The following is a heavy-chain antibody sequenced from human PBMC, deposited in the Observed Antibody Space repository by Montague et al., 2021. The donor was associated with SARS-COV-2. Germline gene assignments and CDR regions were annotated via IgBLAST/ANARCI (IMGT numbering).Heavy chain of an antibody. J-gene: IGHJ4*02. D-gene: IGHD6-13*01. CDR1: GDSIISFY. CDR2: VSAGGST. CDR3: ASDVVAAPGTFDH. Sequence: SETLSLTCTVSGDSIISFYWSWIRQPAGQGLEWMGLVSAGGSTNYNPTLNSRVPMSVATPKKQYSLWLSPATAADSAVYYCASDVVAAPGTFDHWGQGTLVTVSS. V-gene: IGHV4-4*07.